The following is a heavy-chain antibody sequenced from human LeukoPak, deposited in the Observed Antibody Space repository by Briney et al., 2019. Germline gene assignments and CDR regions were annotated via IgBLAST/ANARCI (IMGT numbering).Heavy chain of an antibody. Sequence: TGGSLRLSCAASGFTFSSYSMNWVRQAPGKGLEWVSSISSSSSYIYYADSVKGRFTISRDNAKNSLYLQMNSLRAEDTAVYYCARIYCSSTSCPDPLWGQGTLVTVSS. D-gene: IGHD2-2*01. CDR2: ISSSSSYI. CDR3: ARIYCSSTSCPDPL. V-gene: IGHV3-21*01. CDR1: GFTFSSYS. J-gene: IGHJ4*02.